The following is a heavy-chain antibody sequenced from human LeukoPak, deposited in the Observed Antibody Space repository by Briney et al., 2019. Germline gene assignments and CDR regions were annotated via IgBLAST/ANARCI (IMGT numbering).Heavy chain of an antibody. CDR3: ARARWAAAGTRWFDP. Sequence: ASVKVSCKASGYTFTGYYMHWVRQAPGQGLEWMGWINPNSGGTNYAQKFQGRVTMTRDTSNSTAYMELSRLRSDDTAVYYCARARWAAAGTRWFDPWGQGTLVTVSS. V-gene: IGHV1-2*02. J-gene: IGHJ5*02. CDR1: GYTFTGYY. D-gene: IGHD6-13*01. CDR2: INPNSGGT.